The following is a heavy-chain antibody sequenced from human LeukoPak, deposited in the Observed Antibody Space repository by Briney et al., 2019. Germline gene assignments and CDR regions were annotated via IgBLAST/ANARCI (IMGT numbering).Heavy chain of an antibody. V-gene: IGHV3-13*01. CDR3: ARGDSNYGGGLDY. Sequence: GGSLRLSCAASGFTFSGYDVHWVRQTTGKGLEWVSGIGSAGHIYYADSVKGRFTISRENAKNSVYLQMDSLRAGDTAVYYCARGDSNYGGGLDYWGQGTLVTVSS. CDR2: IGSAGHI. CDR1: GFTFSGYD. J-gene: IGHJ4*02. D-gene: IGHD4-11*01.